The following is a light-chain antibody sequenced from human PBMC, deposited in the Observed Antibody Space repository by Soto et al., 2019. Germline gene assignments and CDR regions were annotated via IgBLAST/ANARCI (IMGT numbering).Light chain of an antibody. J-gene: IGKJ5*01. CDR3: QQYATYSACT. V-gene: IGKV1-5*01. Sequence: DIQLTQSPSTLSASVGDRVTITCRASQNIGTWLAWYQHRPGEGPKLLIHDASTLESGVPSRFSGGGSATEFSLTINTLESGDSGTYHCQQYATYSACTFGHG. CDR1: QNIGTW. CDR2: DAS.